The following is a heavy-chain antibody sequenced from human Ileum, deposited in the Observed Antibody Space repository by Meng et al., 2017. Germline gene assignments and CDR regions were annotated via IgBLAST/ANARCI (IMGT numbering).Heavy chain of an antibody. Sequence: ASVKVSCKASGYTFTGYYMHWVRQAPGQGLEWMGWINPNSGGTNYAQKFQGRVTMTRDTSIRTAYMELSRLRSDDTAVYYCARAKRRAYGDYDAFDIWGQGTMVTVSS. CDR1: GYTFTGYY. D-gene: IGHD4-17*01. V-gene: IGHV1-2*02. CDR3: ARAKRRAYGDYDAFDI. J-gene: IGHJ3*02. CDR2: INPNSGGT.